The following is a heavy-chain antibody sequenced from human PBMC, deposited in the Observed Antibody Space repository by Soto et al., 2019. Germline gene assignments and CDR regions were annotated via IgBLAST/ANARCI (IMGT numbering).Heavy chain of an antibody. V-gene: IGHV1-69*04. CDR3: ARDQDYYDSSGYPTIMGY. CDR1: GGTFSSYT. Sequence: SVKVSCKASGGTFSSYTISWVRQAPGQGLEWMGRIIPILGIANYAQKFQGRVTITADKSTSTAYMELSSLRSEDTAVYYCARDQDYYDSSGYPTIMGYWGQGTLVTVSS. CDR2: IIPILGIA. D-gene: IGHD3-22*01. J-gene: IGHJ4*02.